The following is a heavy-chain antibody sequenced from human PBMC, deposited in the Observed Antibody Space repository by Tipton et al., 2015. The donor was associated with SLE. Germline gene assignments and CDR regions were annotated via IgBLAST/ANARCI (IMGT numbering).Heavy chain of an antibody. J-gene: IGHJ2*01. D-gene: IGHD2-8*01. V-gene: IGHV4-38-2*01. CDR1: DYSISSAYF. CDR3: ARSNGEGPNWYFDL. Sequence: TLFLTCAVSDYSISSAYFWGWIRQPPGKGLEWIGSIYHSGTYNNPSLKSRVTISMDTSKNHFSLSLRSVTAADTAVYYCARSNGEGPNWYFDLWGRGTLVTVSP. CDR2: IYHSGT.